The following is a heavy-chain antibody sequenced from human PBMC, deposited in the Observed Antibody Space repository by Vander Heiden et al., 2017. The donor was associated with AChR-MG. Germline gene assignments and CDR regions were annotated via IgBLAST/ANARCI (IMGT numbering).Heavy chain of an antibody. Sequence: QVQLQESGPGLVKPSGTLSLTCAVSGDSISSYIWWSWVRQPPGKGLEWIGEIFHGGGTNYNTSLESRVTISVDKSKNQFSLKLTSVTAADTAVYYCARGGDYSWSDWGQGTMVTVSS. J-gene: IGHJ4*02. CDR1: GDSISSYIW. CDR3: ARGGDYSWSD. V-gene: IGHV4-4*02. CDR2: IFHGGGT. D-gene: IGHD3-16*01.